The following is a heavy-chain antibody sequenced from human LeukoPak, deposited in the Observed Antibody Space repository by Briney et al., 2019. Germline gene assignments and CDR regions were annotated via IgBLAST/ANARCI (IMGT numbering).Heavy chain of an antibody. CDR2: IYYSGST. CDR3: ARTHYGRTDY. Sequence: SETLSLTCTVSGGSISSSSYYWGWIRQPPGKGLEWIGSIYYSGSTYYNPSLKSRVTISVDTSKNQFSLKLSSVTAADTAVYYCARTHYGRTDYWGQGTLVTVSS. J-gene: IGHJ4*02. V-gene: IGHV4-39*01. D-gene: IGHD4-17*01. CDR1: GGSISSSSYY.